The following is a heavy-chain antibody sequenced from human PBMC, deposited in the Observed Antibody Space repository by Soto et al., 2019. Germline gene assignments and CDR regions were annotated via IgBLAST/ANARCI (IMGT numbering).Heavy chain of an antibody. CDR3: ARDAYEQPGSWFGP. CDR2: RWYDGSNT. CDR1: VFTCSSYG. V-gene: IGHV3-33*01. D-gene: IGHD6-13*01. Sequence: PGGPLRLSCTASVFTCSSYGMHWVRQAPGKGLEWVAVRWYDGSNTYYADSVKGRFTISRDKSKNTLYLQMNSLRAEETAVYYCARDAYEQPGSWFGPWGQGTLVTVSS. J-gene: IGHJ5*02.